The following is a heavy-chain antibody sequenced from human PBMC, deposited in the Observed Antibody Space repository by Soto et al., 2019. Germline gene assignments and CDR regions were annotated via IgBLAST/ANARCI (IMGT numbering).Heavy chain of an antibody. CDR2: IYYSGTT. CDR1: GGSISSGGHY. D-gene: IGHD5-12*01. J-gene: IGHJ5*01. Sequence: PLEPNSVTCTVSGGSISSGGHYWSWNRQHPGKGLEWIGYIYYSGTTYYNPSLNSRLTISVDTSKNQFSLKLTSVTAADTAVYYCAREYSGYDKNRFDSWGLGTLVTVSS. V-gene: IGHV4-31*03. CDR3: AREYSGYDKNRFDS.